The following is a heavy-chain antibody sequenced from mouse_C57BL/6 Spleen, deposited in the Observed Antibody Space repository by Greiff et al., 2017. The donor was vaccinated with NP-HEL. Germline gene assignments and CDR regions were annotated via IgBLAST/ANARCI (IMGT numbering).Heavy chain of an antibody. D-gene: IGHD1-1*01. J-gene: IGHJ1*03. CDR1: GFTFSDYY. CDR3: ARRGITTVVPSYWYFDV. Sequence: EVMLVESGGGLVQPGGSLKLSCAASGFTFSDYYMYWVRQTPEKRLEWVAYISNGGGSTYYPDTVKGRFTISRDNAKNTLYLQMSRLKSEDTAMYYCARRGITTVVPSYWYFDVWGTGTTVTVSS. V-gene: IGHV5-12*01. CDR2: ISNGGGST.